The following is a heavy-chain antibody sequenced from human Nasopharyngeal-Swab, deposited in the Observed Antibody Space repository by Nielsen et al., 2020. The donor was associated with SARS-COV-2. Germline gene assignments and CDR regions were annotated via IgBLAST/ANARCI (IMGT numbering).Heavy chain of an antibody. J-gene: IGHJ4*02. CDR3: AKDRALYYYDSSGYYYYSY. Sequence: GESLKISCAASGFTFSSYGMHWVRQAPGKGLEWVAVISYDGSNKYYADSVKGRFTISRDNSKNTLYLQMNSLRAEDTAVYYCAKDRALYYYDSSGYYYYSYWGQGTLVTVSS. D-gene: IGHD3-22*01. CDR2: ISYDGSNK. V-gene: IGHV3-30*18. CDR1: GFTFSSYG.